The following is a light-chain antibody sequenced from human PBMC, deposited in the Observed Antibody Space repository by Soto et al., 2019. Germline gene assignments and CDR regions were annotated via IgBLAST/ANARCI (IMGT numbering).Light chain of an antibody. J-gene: IGKJ5*01. CDR2: GAS. CDR1: QSVTSN. Sequence: EIVMTQSPATLSVSPGDRATLSCRASQSVTSNFAWYQQKPGQAPRLLIYGASTRATGIPARFSGSGSGTEFTLTLSSLQSEDFAVYVCQQYNNWPPITFGQGTRLEIK. V-gene: IGKV3-15*01. CDR3: QQYNNWPPIT.